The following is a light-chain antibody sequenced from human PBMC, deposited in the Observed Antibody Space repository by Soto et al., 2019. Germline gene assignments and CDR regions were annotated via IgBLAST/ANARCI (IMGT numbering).Light chain of an antibody. CDR1: SSDVGGYTY. Sequence: QSALTQPASVSGSPRQSITISCTGASSDVGGYTYVSWYQQHPGKAPKLIIYEVNNRPSGVSHRFSGSKSGNTASLTISGLQAEGEADYYCSSYTSSSTLYVFGIGTKVTVL. CDR3: SSYTSSSTLYV. J-gene: IGLJ1*01. CDR2: EVN. V-gene: IGLV2-14*01.